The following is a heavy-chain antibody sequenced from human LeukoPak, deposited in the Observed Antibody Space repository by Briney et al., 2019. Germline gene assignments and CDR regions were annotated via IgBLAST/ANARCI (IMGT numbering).Heavy chain of an antibody. CDR2: INPNSGGT. J-gene: IGHJ4*02. D-gene: IGHD2-21*02. Sequence: ASVKVSCKASGYTFTSYDINWVRQAPGQGLEWMGWINPNSGGTNYAQKFQGRVTMTRDTSISTAYMELSRLRSDDTAVYYCARAYCGGDCYGYWGQGTLVTVSS. CDR1: GYTFTSYD. CDR3: ARAYCGGDCYGY. V-gene: IGHV1-2*02.